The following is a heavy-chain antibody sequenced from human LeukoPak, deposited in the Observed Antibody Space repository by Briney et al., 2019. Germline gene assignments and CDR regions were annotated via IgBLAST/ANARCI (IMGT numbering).Heavy chain of an antibody. J-gene: IGHJ4*02. CDR3: ARWGSGWYYFDY. CDR1: GGSLSGYH. CDR2: INHSGST. D-gene: IGHD6-19*01. V-gene: IGHV4-34*01. Sequence: ASETLSLTCAVYGGSLSGYHWSWIPQPPGKGLEWSGEINHSGSTNYNPSLKSRFPISVDTSKNQFSLKLSSVAAADTAVYYWARWGSGWYYFDYWGQGTLVTVSS.